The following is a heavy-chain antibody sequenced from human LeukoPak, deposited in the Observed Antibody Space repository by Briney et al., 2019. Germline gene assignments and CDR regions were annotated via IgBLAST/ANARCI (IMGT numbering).Heavy chain of an antibody. D-gene: IGHD3-3*01. J-gene: IGHJ3*02. CDR3: ARDRSILSNAFDI. CDR2: INPNSGGT. Sequence: GASVKVSCKASGYTFTGYYMRWVRQAPGQGLEWMGWINPNSGGTNYAQKFQGRVTMTRDTSISTAYMELSRLRSDDTAVYYWARDRSILSNAFDIWGQGTMVTVSS. V-gene: IGHV1-2*02. CDR1: GYTFTGYY.